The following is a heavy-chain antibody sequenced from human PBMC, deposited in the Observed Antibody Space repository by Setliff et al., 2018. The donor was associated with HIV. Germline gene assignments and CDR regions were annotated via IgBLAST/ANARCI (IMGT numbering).Heavy chain of an antibody. CDR1: GLSINFGYY. Sequence: SETLSLTCSVSGLSINFGYYWGWIRQPPGKGLEWIGSVYHDGNSYFNPSLKSRVTISTDTSKNQVSLGLKSVTAADTAIYYCVTSKPHNWNDGANWFDPWGQGTLVTVSS. V-gene: IGHV4-38-2*02. D-gene: IGHD1-20*01. CDR3: VTSKPHNWNDGANWFDP. CDR2: VYHDGNS. J-gene: IGHJ5*02.